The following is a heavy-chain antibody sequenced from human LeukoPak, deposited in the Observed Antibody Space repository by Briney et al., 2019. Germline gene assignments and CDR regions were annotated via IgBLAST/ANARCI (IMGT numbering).Heavy chain of an antibody. CDR3: ARRISGWYFDY. CDR2: IYHSGST. V-gene: IGHV4-38-2*01. J-gene: IGHJ4*02. Sequence: GSLRLSCAASGFTFSDYYMSWIRQPPGKGLEWIGSIYHSGSTYYNPSLKSRVTISVDTSKNQFSLKLSSVTAADTAVYYCARRISGWYFDYWGQGTLVTVSS. D-gene: IGHD6-19*01. CDR1: GFTFSDYY.